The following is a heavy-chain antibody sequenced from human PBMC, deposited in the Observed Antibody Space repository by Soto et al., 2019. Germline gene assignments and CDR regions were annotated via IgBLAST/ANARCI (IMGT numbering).Heavy chain of an antibody. Sequence: QVQLQQWGAGLLKPSETLSLTCAVYGGSFRGYYWSWIRQPPGKGLEWSGEINHSGSTNYNPSLKSRVTISVDTSKNQFSLKLSSVTAADTAVYYCARGGPTVTTPQFDYWGQGTLVTVSS. J-gene: IGHJ4*02. CDR1: GGSFRGYY. CDR3: ARGGPTVTTPQFDY. CDR2: INHSGST. V-gene: IGHV4-34*01. D-gene: IGHD4-17*01.